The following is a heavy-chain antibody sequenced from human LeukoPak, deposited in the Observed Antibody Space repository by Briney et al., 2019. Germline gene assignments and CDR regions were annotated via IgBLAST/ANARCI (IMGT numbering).Heavy chain of an antibody. CDR3: VKDDITLTGTLWFDP. CDR2: ISFDGSNK. J-gene: IGHJ5*02. D-gene: IGHD6-19*01. CDR1: GFIFNSDA. Sequence: GGSLRLSCAASGFIFNSDAMHWVRQAPGKGLEWVAVISFDGSNKYYADSVKGRFTISRDNSKKTLYLQMNSLRAEDTAVYYCVKDDITLTGTLWFDPWGQGTLVTVSS. V-gene: IGHV3-30*04.